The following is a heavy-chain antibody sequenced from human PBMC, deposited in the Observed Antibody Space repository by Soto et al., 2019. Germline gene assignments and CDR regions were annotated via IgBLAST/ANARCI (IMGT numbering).Heavy chain of an antibody. V-gene: IGHV1-24*01. Sequence: ASVKASCKVSGYTLTELSMHWVRQAPGKGLEWMGGFDPEDGETIYAQKFQGRVTMTEDTSTDTAYMELSSLRSEDTAVYYCATDSRVVAAREYSYDSSGLTRTAFDIWGQGTMVTVSS. CDR2: FDPEDGET. J-gene: IGHJ3*02. CDR1: GYTLTELS. D-gene: IGHD3-22*01. CDR3: ATDSRVVAAREYSYDSSGLTRTAFDI.